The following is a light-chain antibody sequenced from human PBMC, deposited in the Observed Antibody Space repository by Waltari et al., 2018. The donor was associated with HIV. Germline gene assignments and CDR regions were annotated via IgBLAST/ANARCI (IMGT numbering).Light chain of an antibody. J-gene: IGKJ3*01. V-gene: IGKV1-5*03. CDR1: RDIGDR. Sequence: IQGTQSPSTLSASVGYKVTITCRASRDIGDRLAWYQHKPSQAPKLLIYTASTLHTGVPSRFSGSGSGTDFALTIASLQVDDFATYYCQQYKSYSFTFGPGTTVEMK. CDR2: TAS. CDR3: QQYKSYSFT.